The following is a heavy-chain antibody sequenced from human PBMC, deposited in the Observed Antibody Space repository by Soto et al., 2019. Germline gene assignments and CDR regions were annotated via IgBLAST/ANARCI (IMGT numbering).Heavy chain of an antibody. D-gene: IGHD3-3*01. CDR3: VRKHYDPWTDYPDFDY. CDR2: ISPNSGRP. CDR1: GYTFTKYD. J-gene: IGHJ4*02. V-gene: IGHV1-18*04. Sequence: GASVKVSCKTSGYTFTKYDISWVRQAPGQGLEWLGLISPNSGRPSYAQKFEGRVTMTTDTSTTTAYLELRSLRSDDTAVYYCVRKHYDPWTDYPDFDYWGQGTLVTVSS.